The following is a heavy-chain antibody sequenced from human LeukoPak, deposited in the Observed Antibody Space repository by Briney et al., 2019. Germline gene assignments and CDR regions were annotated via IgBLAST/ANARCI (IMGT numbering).Heavy chain of an antibody. CDR2: IRYDGSNK. CDR1: GFTFSSYG. D-gene: IGHD5-18*01. Sequence: PGGSLRLSCAASGFTFSSYGMHWVRQAPGKGLEWVAFIRYDGSNKDYAYSVKGPFTISRDNSKNTLYLQMNSLRAEDTAVYYCAKDLVYSYGFDYWGQGTLVTVSS. V-gene: IGHV3-30*02. J-gene: IGHJ4*02. CDR3: AKDLVYSYGFDY.